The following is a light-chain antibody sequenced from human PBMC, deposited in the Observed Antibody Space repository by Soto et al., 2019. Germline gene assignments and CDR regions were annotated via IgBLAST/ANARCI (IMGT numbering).Light chain of an antibody. CDR1: ESISSW. V-gene: IGKV1-5*03. J-gene: IGKJ1*01. Sequence: DIQMTQSPSTLSASVGDRVTISCRASESISSWLAWYQQKPGQAPRLLIYKASNLESGVPSRFSGSGSGTEFTLTFSSLQVDDFATYYCQQYSNFPWTFGQGTKVDIK. CDR2: KAS. CDR3: QQYSNFPWT.